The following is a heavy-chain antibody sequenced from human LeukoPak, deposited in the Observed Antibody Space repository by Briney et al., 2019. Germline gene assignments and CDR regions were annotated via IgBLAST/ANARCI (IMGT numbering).Heavy chain of an antibody. V-gene: IGHV3-7*01. CDR3: ARDFGSAAAIYEY. CDR2: INQNGVEM. CDR1: GFTFTNYW. D-gene: IGHD6-13*01. Sequence: GGSLRLSCATSGFTFTNYWMTWVRQAPGKGLEWVANINQNGVEMYYVESVKGRFTISRDSGRNSLFLQMNSLGAEDTAVYYCARDFGSAAAIYEYWGQGTLVTVSS. J-gene: IGHJ4*02.